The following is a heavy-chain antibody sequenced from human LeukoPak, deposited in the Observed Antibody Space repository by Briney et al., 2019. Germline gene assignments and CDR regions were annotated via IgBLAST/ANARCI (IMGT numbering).Heavy chain of an antibody. V-gene: IGHV4-61*02. CDR3: ARQDSSGYYYEGYFQH. CDR2: IYTSGST. J-gene: IGHJ1*01. CDR1: GGSISSGSYY. D-gene: IGHD3-22*01. Sequence: PSQTLSLTCTVSGGSISSGSYYWSWIRQPAGKGLEWIGRIYTSGSTNSNPSLKRRVTISGGTSKNQFSLKLRSVTAADTAVYYCARQDSSGYYYEGYFQHWGQGTLVTVSS.